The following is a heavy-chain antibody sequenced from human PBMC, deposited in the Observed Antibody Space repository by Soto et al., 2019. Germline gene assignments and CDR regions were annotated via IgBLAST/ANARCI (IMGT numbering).Heavy chain of an antibody. D-gene: IGHD2-15*01. CDR3: ASLGKTVVVAASRYYYYGMDV. CDR1: GFTFSSHA. Sequence: GGSLRLSCAASGFTFSSHAMSWVRQAPGKGLEWVSAISGSGGSTYYADSVKGRFTISRDNSKNTLYLQMNSLRAEDTAVYYCASLGKTVVVAASRYYYYGMDVWGQGTTVTVSS. CDR2: ISGSGGST. J-gene: IGHJ6*02. V-gene: IGHV3-23*01.